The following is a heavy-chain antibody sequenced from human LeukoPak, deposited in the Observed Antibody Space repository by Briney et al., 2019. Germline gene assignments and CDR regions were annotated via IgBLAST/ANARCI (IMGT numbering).Heavy chain of an antibody. V-gene: IGHV3-15*07. CDR1: GFTFSSYW. Sequence: GGSLRLSCAASGFTFSSYWMNWVRQAPGKGLEWVGRIKSKSDGGTTDYAAPVKGRLIISREDSKNTLYLQMNSLKTEDTAVYYCTTDLPGDETDYWGQGTLVTVSS. J-gene: IGHJ4*02. CDR3: TTDLPGDETDY. D-gene: IGHD7-27*01. CDR2: IKSKSDGGTT.